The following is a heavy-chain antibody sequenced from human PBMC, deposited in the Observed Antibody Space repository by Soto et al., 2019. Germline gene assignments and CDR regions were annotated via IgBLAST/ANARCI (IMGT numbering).Heavy chain of an antibody. D-gene: IGHD1-7*01. CDR1: GFTFSSYA. CDR2: VSYDGSDK. Sequence: PGGSLRLSCAASGFTFSSYAMHWVRQAPGKGLQWVAVVSYDGSDKNYADSVKGRFTISRDSSKSTLYLQMNSLRAEDTAVYYCAKELELGGSWFDPWGQGTLVTVSS. V-gene: IGHV3-30-3*01. CDR3: AKELELGGSWFDP. J-gene: IGHJ5*02.